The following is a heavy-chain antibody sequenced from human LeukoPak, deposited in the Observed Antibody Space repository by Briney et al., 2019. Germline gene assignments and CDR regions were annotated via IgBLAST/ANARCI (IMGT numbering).Heavy chain of an antibody. V-gene: IGHV3-48*03. CDR3: ARGRRVYSSSEFDY. CDR1: GFTFSSFE. J-gene: IGHJ4*02. D-gene: IGHD6-13*01. CDR2: ISSSGSTI. Sequence: GGSLRLSCAASGFTFSSFEMNWVRQAPGKGLEWVSYISSSGSTIYYADSVKGRFTISRDNAKNSLYLQMNSLRAEDTAVYYCARGRRVYSSSEFDYWGQGTLVTVSS.